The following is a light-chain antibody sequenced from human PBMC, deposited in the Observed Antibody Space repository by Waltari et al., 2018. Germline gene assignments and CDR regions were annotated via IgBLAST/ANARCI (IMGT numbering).Light chain of an antibody. V-gene: IGKV1-9*01. CDR3: QQLNSYPPVT. CDR2: AAS. CDR1: QGVSSY. Sequence: IQLTQSPSSLSASVGDRVTITCRDSQGVSSYLAWYQQKPGKAPKLLLYAASTLQSGVPSRFSGSGFGTEFTLTISSLQPEDFATYYCQQLNSYPPVTFGPGTRVEIK. J-gene: IGKJ3*01.